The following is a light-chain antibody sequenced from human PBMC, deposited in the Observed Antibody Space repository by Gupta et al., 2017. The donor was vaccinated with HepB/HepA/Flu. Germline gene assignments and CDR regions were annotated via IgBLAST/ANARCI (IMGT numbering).Light chain of an antibody. V-gene: IGLV2-8*01. CDR3: SSYESSDSVV. CDR1: SSDIGNNYNF. Sequence: QSALTQPPSASGSRGQSVAISCIGTSSDIGNNYNFVSWYQQHPDKAPRLLIYEVNKRPSGVPDRFSGSKSGNTASLTVSGLQPEDEAHYYCSSYESSDSVVFGGGTKLTVL. CDR2: EVN. J-gene: IGLJ2*01.